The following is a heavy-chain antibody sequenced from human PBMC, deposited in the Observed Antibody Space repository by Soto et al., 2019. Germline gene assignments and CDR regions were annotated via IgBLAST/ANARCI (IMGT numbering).Heavy chain of an antibody. Sequence: SVKVSCKASGYTFTSYGISWVRQAPGQGLEWMGWISAYNGNTNYAQKLQGRVTTTTDTSTSTAYMELRSLRSDDTAVYYCARVENTIFGVVTFDYWGQGTLVTVSS. CDR2: ISAYNGNT. CDR1: GYTFTSYG. V-gene: IGHV1-18*01. CDR3: ARVENTIFGVVTFDY. D-gene: IGHD3-3*01. J-gene: IGHJ4*02.